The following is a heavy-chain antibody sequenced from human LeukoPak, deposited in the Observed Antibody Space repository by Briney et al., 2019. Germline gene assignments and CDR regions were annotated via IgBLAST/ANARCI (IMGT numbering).Heavy chain of an antibody. CDR1: GFTFSRYG. Sequence: PGGSLRLSCAASGFTFSRYGMHWVRQAPGKGLEWVALISYDASNKYYADAVRGRFTISRDKSKNTLYLQMNSLGVEDTAVYYCAKDENPGMAVAGTAADYWGQGTVVTVSS. CDR2: ISYDASNK. D-gene: IGHD6-19*01. V-gene: IGHV3-30*18. CDR3: AKDENPGMAVAGTAADY. J-gene: IGHJ4*02.